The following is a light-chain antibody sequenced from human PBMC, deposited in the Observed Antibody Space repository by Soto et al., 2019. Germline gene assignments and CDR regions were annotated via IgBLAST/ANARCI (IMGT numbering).Light chain of an antibody. CDR2: DAS. CDR3: QQSRDWPRT. J-gene: IGKJ4*01. Sequence: EIVLTQSPATLSLSPGERATLSCRASQSVGYYLAWYQQKPGQAPRLLIYDASTRATGIPARFSGTGSGTDFPLTISSQAPEDFADYYWQQSRDWPRTFGGGTKVEIK. CDR1: QSVGYY. V-gene: IGKV3-11*01.